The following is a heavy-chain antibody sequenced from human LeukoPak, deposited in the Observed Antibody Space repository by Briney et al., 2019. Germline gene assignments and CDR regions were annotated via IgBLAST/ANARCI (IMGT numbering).Heavy chain of an antibody. V-gene: IGHV3-23*01. CDR1: GFTFSSYA. CDR3: ATYRQVLLPFES. CDR2: IFPNGGEI. Sequence: GGSLRLSCAASGFTFSSYAMSWVRQAPGKGLEWVSSIFPNGGEIHYADSVRGRFTISRDNSKSTLSLQMNSLRAEDTAIYYCATYRQVLLPFESWGQGTLVTVSS. J-gene: IGHJ4*02. D-gene: IGHD2-8*02.